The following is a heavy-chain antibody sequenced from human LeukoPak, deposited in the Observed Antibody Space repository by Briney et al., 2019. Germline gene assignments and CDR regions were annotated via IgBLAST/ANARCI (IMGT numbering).Heavy chain of an antibody. CDR3: ARVLKGVVPAAIPDYYFDY. J-gene: IGHJ4*02. V-gene: IGHV1-18*01. CDR2: ISAYNGNT. D-gene: IGHD2-2*01. Sequence: ASVKVSCKASGYTFTRYGISWVRQAPGQGLEWMGWISAYNGNTNYAQNLQGRVTMTTDTPASTAYMELRSLTSDDTAVYYCARVLKGVVPAAIPDYYFDYWGQGTLVTVSS. CDR1: GYTFTRYG.